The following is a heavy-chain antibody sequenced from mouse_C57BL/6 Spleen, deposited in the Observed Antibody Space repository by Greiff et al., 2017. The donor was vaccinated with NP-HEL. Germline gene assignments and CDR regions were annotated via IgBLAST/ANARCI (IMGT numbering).Heavy chain of an antibody. J-gene: IGHJ2*01. CDR1: GYTFTDYE. D-gene: IGHD1-1*01. V-gene: IGHV1-15*01. CDR2: IDPETGGT. CDR3: TRFYYYGSSYYYFAY. Sequence: QVQLQQSGAELVRPGASVTLSCKASGYTFTDYEMHWVKQTPVHGLEWIGAIDPETGGTAYNQKFKGKAILTADKSSSTAYMELRSLTSEDSAVYYCTRFYYYGSSYYYFAYWGQGTTLTVSS.